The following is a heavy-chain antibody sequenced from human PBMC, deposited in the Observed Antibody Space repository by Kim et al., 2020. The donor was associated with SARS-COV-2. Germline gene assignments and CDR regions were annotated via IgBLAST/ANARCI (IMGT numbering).Heavy chain of an antibody. CDR1: GFTFDDYT. J-gene: IGHJ4*02. CDR2: ISWDGGST. Sequence: GGSLRLSCAASGFTFDDYTMHWVRQAPGKGLEWVSLISWDGGSTYYADSVKGRFTISRDNSKNSLYLQMNSLRTEDTALYYCAKSYGSGRTAAGQIDYWGQGTLVTVSS. CDR3: AKSYGSGRTAAGQIDY. D-gene: IGHD3-10*01. V-gene: IGHV3-43*01.